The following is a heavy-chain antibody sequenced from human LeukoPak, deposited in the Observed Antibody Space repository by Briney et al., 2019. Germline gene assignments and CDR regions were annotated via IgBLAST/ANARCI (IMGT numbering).Heavy chain of an antibody. CDR1: GYTFTGYY. J-gene: IGHJ3*02. V-gene: IGHV1-46*01. CDR3: ARSIAVAGTPTDAFDI. D-gene: IGHD6-19*01. CDR2: INPSGGST. Sequence: ASVKVSCKASGYTFTGYYMHLVRQAPGQGLEWMGIINPSGGSTSYAQKFQGRVTMTRDTSTSTVYMEVSSLRSEDTAVYYCARSIAVAGTPTDAFDIWGQGTMVTVSS.